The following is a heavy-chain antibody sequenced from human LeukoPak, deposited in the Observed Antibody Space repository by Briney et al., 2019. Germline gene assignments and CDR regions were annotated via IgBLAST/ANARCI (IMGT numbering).Heavy chain of an antibody. V-gene: IGHV3-7*01. CDR3: ARERITIFGVVTNYYYYYGMDV. D-gene: IGHD3-3*01. Sequence: GGSLRLSCAASGFTFSSYWMSWVRQAPGKGLEWVANIKQDGSEKYYADSVKGRFTISRDNAKNSLYLQMNSLRAEDTAVYYCARERITIFGVVTNYYYYYGMDVWGQGTTVTVSS. CDR1: GFTFSSYW. J-gene: IGHJ6*02. CDR2: IKQDGSEK.